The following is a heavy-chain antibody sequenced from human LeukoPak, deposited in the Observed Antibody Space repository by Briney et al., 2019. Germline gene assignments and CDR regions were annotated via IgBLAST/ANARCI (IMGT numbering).Heavy chain of an antibody. D-gene: IGHD3-10*01. Sequence: ASVKVSCKASGGTFSSYAISWVRQAPGQGLEWMGGIIPIFGTANYAQKFQGRVTITADESTSTAYMELSSLRSEDTAVYYCARGFGELLPFDDWGQGTLVTVSS. CDR3: ARGFGELLPFDD. CDR2: IIPIFGTA. J-gene: IGHJ4*02. V-gene: IGHV1-69*13. CDR1: GGTFSSYA.